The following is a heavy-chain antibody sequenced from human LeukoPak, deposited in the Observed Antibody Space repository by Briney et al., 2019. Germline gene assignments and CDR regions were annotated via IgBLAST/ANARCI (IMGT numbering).Heavy chain of an antibody. J-gene: IGHJ4*02. D-gene: IGHD6-13*01. CDR2: IRSKANSYTT. CDR3: TQAAAGTVDY. CDR1: GFTFSGSA. V-gene: IGHV3-73*01. Sequence: PGGSLRLSCAASGFTFSGSAMHWVRQASGKGLEWVGRIRSKANSYTTAYAAPVKGRFTISRDDSKNTAYLQMNSLKTEDTAVYYCTQAAAGTVDYWGQGTLVTVSS.